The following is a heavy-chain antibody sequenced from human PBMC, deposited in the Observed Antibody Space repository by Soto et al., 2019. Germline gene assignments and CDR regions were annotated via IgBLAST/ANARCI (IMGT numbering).Heavy chain of an antibody. J-gene: IGHJ3*02. CDR3: AARITTTFDI. CDR1: GGSISSGGYY. CDR2: IYYSGST. V-gene: IGHV4-61*08. D-gene: IGHD3-3*01. Sequence: SETLSLTCIVSGGSISSGGYYWSWIRHPPGKGLEWIGYIYYSGSTNYNPSLKSRVTISVDTSKNQFSLKLSSVTAADTAVYYCAARITTTFDIWGQGTMVTVSS.